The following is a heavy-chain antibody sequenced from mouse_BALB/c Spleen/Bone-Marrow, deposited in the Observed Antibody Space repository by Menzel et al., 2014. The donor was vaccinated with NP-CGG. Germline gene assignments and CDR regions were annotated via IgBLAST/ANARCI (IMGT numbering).Heavy chain of an antibody. J-gene: IGHJ2*01. Sequence: EVKLQESGPGLVKPSQSLSLTCTVTGYSITSDYAWYWIRLFPGNKLEWMGYMSSSGSTSYRPSLKSRISITPDTSKNQFFLQLSSVTAEDTGTYYCARDYYGSSYFDYWGQGTPLTVAS. CDR2: MSSSGST. CDR3: ARDYYGSSYFDY. V-gene: IGHV3-2*02. CDR1: GYSITSDYA. D-gene: IGHD1-1*01.